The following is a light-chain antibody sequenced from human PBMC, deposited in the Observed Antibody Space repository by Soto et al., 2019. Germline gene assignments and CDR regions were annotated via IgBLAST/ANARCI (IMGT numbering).Light chain of an antibody. CDR2: DVS. V-gene: IGLV2-14*01. CDR1: SSYVGRYNY. J-gene: IGLJ1*01. Sequence: QSALAQPASVSGSPGQSITISCTGTSSYVGRYNYVSWFQQHPCKAPKLLIYDVSNWPSGVSDRFSGSKSGNTASLTISGLQAEDEDYYYCSSFTNSSTFVFGTGNKVT. CDR3: SSFTNSSTFV.